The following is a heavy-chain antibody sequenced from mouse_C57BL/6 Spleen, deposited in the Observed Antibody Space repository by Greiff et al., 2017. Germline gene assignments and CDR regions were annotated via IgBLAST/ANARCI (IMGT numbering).Heavy chain of an antibody. CDR2: IWRGGST. CDR1: GFSLTSYG. Sequence: QVHVKQSGPGLVQPSQSLSITCTVSGFSLTSYGVHWVRQSPGKGLEWLGVIWRGGSTDYNAAFMSRLSITKDNSKSQVFFKMNSLQADDTAIYYCAKSTTVDTYAMDYWGQGTSVTVSS. V-gene: IGHV2-5*01. J-gene: IGHJ4*01. D-gene: IGHD1-1*01. CDR3: AKSTTVDTYAMDY.